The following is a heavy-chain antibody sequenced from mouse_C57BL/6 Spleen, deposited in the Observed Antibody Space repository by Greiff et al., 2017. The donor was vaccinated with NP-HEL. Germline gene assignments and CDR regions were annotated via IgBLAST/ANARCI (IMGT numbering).Heavy chain of an antibody. J-gene: IGHJ4*01. V-gene: IGHV5-17*01. D-gene: IGHD2-5*01. CDR3: ARPPTYSTYAMDD. Sequence: EVQLVESGGGLVKPGGSLKLSCAASGFTFSDYGMHWVRQAPEKGLEWVAYISSGSRTIYYADTVRGRFTISRDNAKNTLFLQMTSLRSEDTAMYYCARPPTYSTYAMDDWGQGTSVTVSS. CDR2: ISSGSRTI. CDR1: GFTFSDYG.